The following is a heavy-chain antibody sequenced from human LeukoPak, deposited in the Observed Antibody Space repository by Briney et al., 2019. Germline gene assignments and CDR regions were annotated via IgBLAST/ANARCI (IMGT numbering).Heavy chain of an antibody. CDR1: GFTFSTYE. CDR3: ARQDAYSYGFRAIDY. V-gene: IGHV3-48*03. Sequence: PGGSLRLSCAASGFTFSTYEMNWVRQAPGKGLEWVAYISTSGSTIYYADSVKGRFTISRDNAKNSLYLQMNSLRAEDTAVYHCARQDAYSYGFRAIDYWGQGTLVTVSS. CDR2: ISTSGSTI. J-gene: IGHJ4*02. D-gene: IGHD5-18*01.